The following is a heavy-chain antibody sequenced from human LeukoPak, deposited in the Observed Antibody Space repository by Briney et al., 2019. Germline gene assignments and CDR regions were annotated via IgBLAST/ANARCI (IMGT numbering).Heavy chain of an antibody. Sequence: SETLSLTCTVSGGSISSSSYYWGWIRQPPGKGLGWIGSIYYSGSTYYNPSLRSRVTISGDTSKKQFSLKLSSVTAADTAVYYCVTYYYGSSAPKRNYWGQGILVTVSS. CDR2: IYYSGST. CDR1: GGSISSSSYY. CDR3: VTYYYGSSAPKRNY. V-gene: IGHV4-39*07. D-gene: IGHD3-22*01. J-gene: IGHJ4*02.